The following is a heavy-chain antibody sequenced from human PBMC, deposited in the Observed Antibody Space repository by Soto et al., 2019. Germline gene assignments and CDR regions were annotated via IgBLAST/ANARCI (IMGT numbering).Heavy chain of an antibody. Sequence: GGSLRLSCAASGFTFSTYWMSWVRQAPGKGLEWVANINQDGSERYYVDSVKGRFTISRDNAKNSLFLQLNSLRARDTAVYYCAVGRGFCISTSCPGGDYFDRWGQGTLVTVSS. CDR1: GFTFSTYW. V-gene: IGHV3-7*01. CDR3: AVGRGFCISTSCPGGDYFDR. D-gene: IGHD2-2*01. J-gene: IGHJ4*02. CDR2: INQDGSER.